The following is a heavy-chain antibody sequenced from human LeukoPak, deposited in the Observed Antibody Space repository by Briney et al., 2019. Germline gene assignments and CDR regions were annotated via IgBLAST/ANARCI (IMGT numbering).Heavy chain of an antibody. Sequence: GGSLRLSCAASGFTFSSYEMNWVRQAPGKGLEWVSYISSSGNTIYYADSVKGRFTISGDNAKNSLYLQMNSLRAEDTAVYYCARDPVLDYWGQGTLVTVSS. J-gene: IGHJ4*02. D-gene: IGHD4-17*01. CDR1: GFTFSSYE. V-gene: IGHV3-48*03. CDR3: ARDPVLDY. CDR2: ISSSGNTI.